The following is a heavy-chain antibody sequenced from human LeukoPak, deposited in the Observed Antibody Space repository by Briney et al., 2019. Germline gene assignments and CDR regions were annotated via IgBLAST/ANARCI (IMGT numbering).Heavy chain of an antibody. J-gene: IGHJ4*02. CDR1: GFTFSSDW. Sequence: PGGSLRLSCAAPGFTFSSDWMHWVRQAPGKGLEWVSSISRGSDHIFYADSMKGRFTISRDNAKNSLYLQMNSLGAEDTAVYYCARPYDTRGYFPDYWGQGTLVTVSS. V-gene: IGHV3-21*01. CDR3: ARPYDTRGYFPDY. D-gene: IGHD3-22*01. CDR2: ISRGSDHI.